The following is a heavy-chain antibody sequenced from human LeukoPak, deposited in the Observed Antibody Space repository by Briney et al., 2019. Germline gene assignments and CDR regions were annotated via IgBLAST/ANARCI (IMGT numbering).Heavy chain of an antibody. Sequence: GEPLKISCKGSGYSFTTYWIAWVRQMPGKGLGLIGIIYPGDSDTRYSPSFQGQVTISVDKSVSAAYLQWSSLKASDTAMYYCASPPTRECSSISCPLSYWGQGTLVTVSS. D-gene: IGHD2-2*01. CDR3: ASPPTRECSSISCPLSY. CDR1: GYSFTTYW. J-gene: IGHJ4*02. V-gene: IGHV5-51*01. CDR2: IYPGDSDT.